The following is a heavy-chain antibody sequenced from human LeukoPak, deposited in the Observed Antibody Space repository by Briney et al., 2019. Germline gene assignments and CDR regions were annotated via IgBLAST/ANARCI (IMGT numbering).Heavy chain of an antibody. Sequence: AGGSLRLSCAASGFTFSDYYMSWIRQAPGKGLEWVSYISSSGSTIYYADSVKGRFTISRDNAKNSLYLQMNSLRAEDTAVYYCARDEKSTVYDFWSGNYYYYYMDVWGKGTTVTVSS. D-gene: IGHD3-3*01. CDR2: ISSSGSTI. CDR1: GFTFSDYY. V-gene: IGHV3-11*04. CDR3: ARDEKSTVYDFWSGNYYYYYMDV. J-gene: IGHJ6*03.